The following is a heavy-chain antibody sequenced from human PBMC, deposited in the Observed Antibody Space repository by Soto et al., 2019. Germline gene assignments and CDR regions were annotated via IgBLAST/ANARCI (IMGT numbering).Heavy chain of an antibody. Sequence: PGGSQRLSCTASGFAFSSYAMSWVRQAPGKGLEWVSAIGTSYGTTYYADSVKGRFTISRDNSKNSLLLQMDSPRAEDTAMYYCARAASCRAGDCYHFAYWGQGALVTVSS. CDR2: IGTSYGTT. V-gene: IGHV3-23*01. D-gene: IGHD2-21*02. CDR3: ARAASCRAGDCYHFAY. J-gene: IGHJ4*02. CDR1: GFAFSSYA.